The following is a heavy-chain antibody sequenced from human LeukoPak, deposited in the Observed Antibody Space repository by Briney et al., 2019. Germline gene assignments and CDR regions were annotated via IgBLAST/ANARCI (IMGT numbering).Heavy chain of an antibody. D-gene: IGHD3-9*01. CDR1: GYTFTSYA. CDR3: ARTRLLRYFDWSEDAFDI. CDR2: INAGNGNT. Sequence: ASVKVSCKASGYTFTSYAMDWVGQGPGQRVEWVGWINAGNGNTKYSQKFQGRVTITRDTSASTAYMELSSLRSEDTAVYYCARTRLLRYFDWSEDAFDIWGQGTMVTVSS. J-gene: IGHJ3*02. V-gene: IGHV1-3*01.